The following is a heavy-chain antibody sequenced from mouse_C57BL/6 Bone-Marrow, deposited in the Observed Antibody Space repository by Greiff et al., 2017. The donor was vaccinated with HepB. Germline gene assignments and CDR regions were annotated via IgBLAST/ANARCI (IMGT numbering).Heavy chain of an antibody. CDR1: GFTFSDYY. J-gene: IGHJ2*01. D-gene: IGHD1-1*01. CDR2: INYDGSST. Sequence: EVQRVESEGGLVQPGSSMKLSCTASGFTFSDYYMAWVRQVPEKGLEWVANINYDGSSTYYLDSLKSRFIISRDNAKNILYLQMSSLKSEDTATYYCARYYYGVDYWGQGTTLTVSS. V-gene: IGHV5-16*01. CDR3: ARYYYGVDY.